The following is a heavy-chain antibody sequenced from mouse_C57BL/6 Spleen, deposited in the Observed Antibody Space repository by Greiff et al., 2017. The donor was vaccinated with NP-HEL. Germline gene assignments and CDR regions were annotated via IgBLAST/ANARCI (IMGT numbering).Heavy chain of an antibody. J-gene: IGHJ1*03. CDR1: GYTFTSYW. CDR3: ARSSYYNWYFDV. D-gene: IGHD1-1*01. CDR2: IDPSDSET. V-gene: IGHV1-52*01. Sequence: QVQLKQPGAELVRPGSSVKLSCKASGYTFTSYWMHWVKQRPIQGLEWIGNIDPSDSETHYNQKFKDKATLTVDKSSSTAYMQLSSLTSEDSAVYYCARSSYYNWYFDVWGTGTTVTVSS.